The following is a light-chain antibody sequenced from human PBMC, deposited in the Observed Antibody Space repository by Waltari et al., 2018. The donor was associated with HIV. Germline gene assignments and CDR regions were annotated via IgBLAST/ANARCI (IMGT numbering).Light chain of an antibody. CDR1: RSDGGNYNY. CDR3: TSYTSSDTWV. J-gene: IGLJ3*02. Sequence: QSALTQPASVSGSPGQSITISCTGTRSDGGNYNYVSWFQQPPDKAPTLILFDVNKRPSGVSSRFSGSKSAKTASLTISGLQPEDEGDYFCTSYTSSDTWVFGGGTKVTVL. V-gene: IGLV2-14*03. CDR2: DVN.